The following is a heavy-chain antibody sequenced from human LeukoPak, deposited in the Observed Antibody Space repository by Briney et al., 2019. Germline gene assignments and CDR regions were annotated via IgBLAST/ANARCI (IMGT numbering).Heavy chain of an antibody. CDR3: ARAGRYYYGSGRSGAFDI. J-gene: IGHJ3*02. CDR1: GFTFSSYS. D-gene: IGHD3-10*01. Sequence: GGSLRLSCAASGFTFSSYSMNWVRQAPGKGLEWVSSISSSSSYIYYADSVKGRFTISRDNAKNSLYLQMNSLRAEDTAVYYCARAGRYYYGSGRSGAFDIWGQGTMVTVSS. V-gene: IGHV3-21*01. CDR2: ISSSSSYI.